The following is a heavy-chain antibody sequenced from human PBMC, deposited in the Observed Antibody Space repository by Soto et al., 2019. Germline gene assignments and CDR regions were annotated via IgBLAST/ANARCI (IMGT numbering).Heavy chain of an antibody. V-gene: IGHV4-59*01. CDR3: ARVGTAMAVDY. D-gene: IGHD5-18*01. CDR2: IYYSGST. J-gene: IGHJ4*02. CDR1: GGSISSYY. Sequence: SETLSLTCTVSGGSISSYYWSWIRQPPGKGLEWIGYIYYSGSTNYNPSLKSRVTISVDTSKNQFSLKLSSVTAADTAVYYCARVGTAMAVDYWGQGTLVTVSS.